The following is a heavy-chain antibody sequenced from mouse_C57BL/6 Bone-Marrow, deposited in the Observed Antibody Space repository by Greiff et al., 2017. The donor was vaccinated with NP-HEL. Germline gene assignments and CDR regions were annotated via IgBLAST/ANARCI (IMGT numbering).Heavy chain of an antibody. Sequence: EVKLVESGGGLVQSGRSLRLSCATSGFTFSDFYMEWVRQAPGKGLEWIAASRNKANDYTTEYSASVKGRFIVSRDTSQSILYLQMNALRAEDTAIYYGARDGDTTVVARTAWFAYWGQGTLVTVSA. D-gene: IGHD1-1*01. CDR2: SRNKANDYTT. J-gene: IGHJ3*01. CDR3: ARDGDTTVVARTAWFAY. CDR1: GFTFSDFY. V-gene: IGHV7-1*01.